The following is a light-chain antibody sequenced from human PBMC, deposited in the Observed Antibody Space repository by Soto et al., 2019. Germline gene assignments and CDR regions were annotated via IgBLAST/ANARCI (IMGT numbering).Light chain of an antibody. CDR1: SSGVWSYTL. CDR2: EGA. Sequence: QSALTQPASVSGSPGQSITISCTGTSSGVWSYTLVSWYQHRPGKAPKLIIYEGAKRPSGVSDRFSGSKSDNTASLTISGLQAEDEADYYCCSSDSTWVFGGGTKLTVL. J-gene: IGLJ3*02. V-gene: IGLV2-23*01. CDR3: CSSDSTWV.